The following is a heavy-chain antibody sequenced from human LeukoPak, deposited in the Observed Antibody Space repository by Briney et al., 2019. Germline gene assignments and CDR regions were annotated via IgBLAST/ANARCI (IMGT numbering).Heavy chain of an antibody. D-gene: IGHD2-15*01. CDR3: ARDNRLLLYCSGGTCYSGDLDY. J-gene: IGHJ4*02. Sequence: GGSLRLSCAASGFTFSSYSMNWVRQAPGKGLEWVSSISSSSSYIHYADAVKGRFTISRDNAKNSLYLQMNSLRAEDTAVYYCARDNRLLLYCSGGTCYSGDLDYWGQGTLVTVSS. CDR2: ISSSSSYI. CDR1: GFTFSSYS. V-gene: IGHV3-21*01.